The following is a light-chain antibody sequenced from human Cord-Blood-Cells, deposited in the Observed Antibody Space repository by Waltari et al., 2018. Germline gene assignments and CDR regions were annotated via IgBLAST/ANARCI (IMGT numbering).Light chain of an antibody. CDR1: QGISSY. Sequence: DIQLTQSPSFLSASVGVRFTLTCRASQGISSYLAWYQQKPGKAPKLLIYAASTLQSWVPSRFSGSGSGTEFTLTISSLQPEDFATYYCQQLNSYPYTFGQGTKLEIK. CDR3: QQLNSYPYT. J-gene: IGKJ2*01. CDR2: AAS. V-gene: IGKV1-9*01.